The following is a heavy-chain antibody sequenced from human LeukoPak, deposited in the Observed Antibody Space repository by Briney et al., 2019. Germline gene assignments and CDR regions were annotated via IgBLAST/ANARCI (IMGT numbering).Heavy chain of an antibody. CDR2: IYPGDSDT. D-gene: IGHD6-13*01. V-gene: IGHV5-51*01. Sequence: PGESLKISCKGSGYSFTSYWIAWVRQMPGKGLEWMGIIYPGDSDTRYSPSFQGQVTISADKSISTAYLQWSSLKASDTAMYYCARSGGNFYSSTWYGHWGQGTLVTVSS. CDR1: GYSFTSYW. J-gene: IGHJ1*01. CDR3: ARSGGNFYSSTWYGH.